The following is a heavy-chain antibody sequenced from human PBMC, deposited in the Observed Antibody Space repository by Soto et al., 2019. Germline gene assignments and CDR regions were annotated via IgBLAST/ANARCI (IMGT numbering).Heavy chain of an antibody. CDR1: GGTFSSYT. J-gene: IGHJ6*03. CDR3: ARGGRDCSSTSCPLYYYYYMDV. CDR2: IIPILGIA. V-gene: IGHV1-69*02. Sequence: SVKVSCKASGGTFSSYTISWVRQAPGQGLEWMGRIIPILGIANYAQKFQGRVTITADKSTSTAYMELSSLRSEDTAVYYCARGGRDCSSTSCPLYYYYYMDVWGKGTTVTVSS. D-gene: IGHD2-2*01.